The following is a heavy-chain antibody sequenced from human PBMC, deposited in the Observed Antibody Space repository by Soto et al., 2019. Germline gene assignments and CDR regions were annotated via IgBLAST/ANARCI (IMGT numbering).Heavy chain of an antibody. CDR2: IYYSGST. Sequence: SETLSLTCTVSGGSISSYYWSWIRQPPGKGLEWIGYIYYSGSTNYNPSLKSRVTISVDTSKNQFSLKLSSVTAADTAVYYCARLPRSLANWFDPWGQGTLVTVSS. CDR1: GGSISSYY. CDR3: ARLPRSLANWFDP. V-gene: IGHV4-59*01. J-gene: IGHJ5*02. D-gene: IGHD3-10*01.